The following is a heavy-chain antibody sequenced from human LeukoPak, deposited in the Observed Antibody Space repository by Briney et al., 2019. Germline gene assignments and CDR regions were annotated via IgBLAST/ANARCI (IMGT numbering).Heavy chain of an antibody. V-gene: IGHV6-1*01. CDR2: TYYRSTWYY. CDR3: ARRLTQYDCFDP. Sequence: SQTLSLTCAISGDSVSSNSVTWDWIRQSPSRGLEWLGRTYYRSTWYYDYAVSVSGRLTVNLDTSKIQVSLHLKSVTHEDTAVFYCARRLTQYDCFDPWGQGILVTVSS. CDR1: GDSVSSNSVT. J-gene: IGHJ5*02. D-gene: IGHD4-11*01.